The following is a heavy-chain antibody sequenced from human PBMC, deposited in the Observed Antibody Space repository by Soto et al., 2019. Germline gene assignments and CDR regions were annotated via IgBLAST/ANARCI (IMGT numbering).Heavy chain of an antibody. CDR1: GYTFTSYD. Sequence: GASVKVSCKASGYTFTSYDINWVRQATGQGLEWMGWMNPNSGNTGYAQKFQGRVTMTRNTSISTAYMELSSLRSEDTAVYYCARDYDPRAAAGPWGQGTLVTVSS. V-gene: IGHV1-8*01. CDR2: MNPNSGNT. D-gene: IGHD6-13*01. CDR3: ARDYDPRAAAGP. J-gene: IGHJ5*02.